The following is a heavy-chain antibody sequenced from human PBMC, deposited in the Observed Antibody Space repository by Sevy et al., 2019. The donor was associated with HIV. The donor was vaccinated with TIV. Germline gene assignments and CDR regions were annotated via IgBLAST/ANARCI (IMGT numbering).Heavy chain of an antibody. Sequence: SETLSLTCTVSGGSVSSGSYYWSWIRQPPGKGLERIGYIYYSGSTNYNPSLKSRVTISVDTSKNQFSRKLSSVTAAHTAVYYCARCFYYDSSGLDYWGQGTLVTVSS. CDR3: ARCFYYDSSGLDY. CDR1: GGSVSSGSYY. D-gene: IGHD3-22*01. CDR2: IYYSGST. V-gene: IGHV4-61*01. J-gene: IGHJ4*02.